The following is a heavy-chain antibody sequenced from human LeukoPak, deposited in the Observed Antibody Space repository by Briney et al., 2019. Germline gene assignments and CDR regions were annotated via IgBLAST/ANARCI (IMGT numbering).Heavy chain of an antibody. D-gene: IGHD3-10*01. CDR2: IGSAGDT. Sequence: GGSLRLSCATSGFTLRRYDMHWVRQANGKGMEWVSAIGSAGDTYYPGSVKGRFTMSRDDAKNSLYLQMNSLRAGDTAVYYCVRGIGNYYDSGASNSWGQGTLVTVSS. V-gene: IGHV3-13*04. CDR1: GFTLRRYD. CDR3: VRGIGNYYDSGASNS. J-gene: IGHJ4*02.